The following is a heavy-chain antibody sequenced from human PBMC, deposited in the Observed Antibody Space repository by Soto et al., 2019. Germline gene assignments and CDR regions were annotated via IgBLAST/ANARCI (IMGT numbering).Heavy chain of an antibody. CDR2: IKSDGRNT. V-gene: IGHV3-30*03. CDR1: GFTFRSYG. J-gene: IGHJ4*02. Sequence: GGSLILSCAASGFTFRSYGMHWVRQSPGKGLEWVAVIKSDGRNTDYADSVKGRFFISRDNTRNMLYLQMNSLRADDTAVYYCARHLYYYDSSGYYHRDYWGQGTLVTVS. D-gene: IGHD3-22*01. CDR3: ARHLYYYDSSGYYHRDY.